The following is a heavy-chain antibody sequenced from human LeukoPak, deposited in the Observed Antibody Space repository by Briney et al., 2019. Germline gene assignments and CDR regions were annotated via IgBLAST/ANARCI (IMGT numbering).Heavy chain of an antibody. CDR3: ATTPALAVAGTLDPKE. V-gene: IGHV4-39*01. D-gene: IGHD6-19*01. J-gene: IGHJ4*02. CDR2: IFYSGST. Sequence: PSEALSLACTVSGGSISSSSYYWAWVRQPPGKGLEWVGSIFYSGSTYYNPSLKGRVTISVDTSRNQFSLKLSSVTAADTAVYYCATTPALAVAGTLDPKEWGQGTLVTVSS. CDR1: GGSISSSSYY.